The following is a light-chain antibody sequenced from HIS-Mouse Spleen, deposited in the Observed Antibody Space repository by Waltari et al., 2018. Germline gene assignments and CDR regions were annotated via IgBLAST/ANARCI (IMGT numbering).Light chain of an antibody. J-gene: IGLJ1*01. Sequence: QSVLTQLPSSSGTPGQRATSTCSGRGSNIGRQPGTCYQRHPGPPPKLLIYSNNQRPSGVPDRFSGSKSGTSASLAISGLQSEDEADYYCAAWDDSLNGYVFGTGTKVTVL. V-gene: IGLV1-44*01. CDR3: AAWDDSLNGYV. CDR1: GSNIGRQP. CDR2: SNN.